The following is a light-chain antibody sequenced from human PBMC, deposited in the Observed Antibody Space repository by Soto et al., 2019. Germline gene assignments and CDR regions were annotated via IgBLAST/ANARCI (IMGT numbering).Light chain of an antibody. CDR2: NNN. CDR3: AAWDDSLDGFYV. V-gene: IGLV1-44*01. CDR1: SSNIGTNT. Sequence: HSVLTQPPSASGTPGQRVTISCSGSSSNIGTNTVNWYLQLPGTAPKLLMYNNNQRPSGVPERFSGSKSGTSASLAIGGRQSEDEADYYCAAWDDSLDGFYVFGSGTKLTVL. J-gene: IGLJ1*01.